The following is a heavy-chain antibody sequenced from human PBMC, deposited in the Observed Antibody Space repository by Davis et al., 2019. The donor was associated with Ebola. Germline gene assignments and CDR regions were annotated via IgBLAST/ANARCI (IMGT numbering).Heavy chain of an antibody. CDR2: ISPSNGNT. CDR3: ARGGFSWNNVPSALDY. Sequence: ASVKVSCKASGYTFTNFGISWVRQAPGQGLEWMGWISPSNGNTNHAQKFQGRVTMTTDTSTTTAYMELRGLESDDTALYYCARGGFSWNNVPSALDYWGQGTRITVSS. V-gene: IGHV1-18*01. J-gene: IGHJ4*02. CDR1: GYTFTNFG. D-gene: IGHD1/OR15-1a*01.